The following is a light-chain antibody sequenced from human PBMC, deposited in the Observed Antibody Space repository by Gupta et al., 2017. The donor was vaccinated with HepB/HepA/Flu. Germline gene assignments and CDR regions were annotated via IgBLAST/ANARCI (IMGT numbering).Light chain of an antibody. Sequence: QSVLTQPPSVSAAPGQRVTISCTGSSSNIGAGYDVHWYQQLPGTAPKLLIYGNSNRPSGVPDRFSGSKSGTSASLAITGLQAEDEADYYFQSYDSSLSVSFGGGTKLTVL. J-gene: IGLJ2*01. CDR2: GNS. CDR3: QSYDSSLSVS. V-gene: IGLV1-40*01. CDR1: SSNIGAGYD.